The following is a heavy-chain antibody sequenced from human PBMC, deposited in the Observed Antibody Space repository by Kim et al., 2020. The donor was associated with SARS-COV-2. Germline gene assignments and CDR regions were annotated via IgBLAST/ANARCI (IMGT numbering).Heavy chain of an antibody. CDR2: IYYSGST. CDR3: ARRTGDGSGWSVFDA. V-gene: IGHV4-59*08. D-gene: IGHD6-19*01. J-gene: IGHJ4*02. CDR1: GGSISSYY. Sequence: SETLSLTCTVSGGSISSYYWSWIRQPPGKRLDWIGYIYYSGSTNYNLFLKSRVTISVDTSKNQFSLKLSSVTAADTAVYYCARRTGDGSGWSVFDAWGQG.